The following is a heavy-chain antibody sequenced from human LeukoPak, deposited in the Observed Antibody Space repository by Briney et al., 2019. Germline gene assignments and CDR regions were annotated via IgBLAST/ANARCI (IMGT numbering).Heavy chain of an antibody. CDR1: GGSISSYY. V-gene: IGHV4-59*01. Sequence: NPSETLSLTCTVSGGSISSYYWSWIRQPPGKGLEWIGYIYYSGSTNYNPSLKSRVTISVDTSKSQFSLKLSSVTAADTAVYYCARVRTYYYDSIGYSAAVSNWFDPWGQGTLVTVSS. J-gene: IGHJ5*02. D-gene: IGHD3-22*01. CDR2: IYYSGST. CDR3: ARVRTYYYDSIGYSAAVSNWFDP.